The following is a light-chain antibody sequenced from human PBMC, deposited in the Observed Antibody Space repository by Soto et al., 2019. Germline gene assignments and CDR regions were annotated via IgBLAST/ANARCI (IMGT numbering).Light chain of an antibody. CDR2: DAT. CDR3: CSYAASYTLV. Sequence: QSVLTQPRSESASPGQSVTISCTGTSSNVGGYNYVSWYQQNPGKAPKLMIYDATKRPSGVPDRFSGSKSGNAASLTISGLQAEDEADYYCCSYAASYTLVFGGGTQLTVL. V-gene: IGLV2-11*01. CDR1: SSNVGGYNY. J-gene: IGLJ2*01.